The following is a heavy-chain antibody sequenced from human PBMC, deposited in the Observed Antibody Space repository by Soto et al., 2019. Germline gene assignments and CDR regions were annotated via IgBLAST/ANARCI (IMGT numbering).Heavy chain of an antibody. D-gene: IGHD5-18*01. CDR2: IIPIFGTA. V-gene: IGHV1-69*01. J-gene: IGHJ6*02. CDR3: ASRGYSYGPYYYYGMDV. Sequence: QVQLVQSGAEVKKPGSSVKFSCKASGGTFSSYAISWVRQAPGQGLEWMGGIIPIFGTANYAQKFQGRVTITADESTSTAYMEMSSLRSEDTAVYYCASRGYSYGPYYYYGMDVWGQGTTVTVSS. CDR1: GGTFSSYA.